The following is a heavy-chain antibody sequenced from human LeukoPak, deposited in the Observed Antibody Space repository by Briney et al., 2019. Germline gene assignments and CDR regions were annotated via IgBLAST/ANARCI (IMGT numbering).Heavy chain of an antibody. CDR2: INHSGST. CDR3: AREADYYDSSGYSFDY. D-gene: IGHD3-22*01. J-gene: IGHJ4*02. V-gene: IGHV4-34*01. CDR1: GGSFSGYY. Sequence: SETLSLTCAVYGGSFSGYYWSWIRQPPGKGLEWIGEINHSGSTNYNPSLKSRVTISVDTSKNQFSLKLSSVTAADTAVYYCAREADYYDSSGYSFDYWGQGTLVTVSS.